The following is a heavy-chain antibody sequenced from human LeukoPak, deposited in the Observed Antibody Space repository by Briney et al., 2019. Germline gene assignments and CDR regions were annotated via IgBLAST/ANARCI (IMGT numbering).Heavy chain of an antibody. V-gene: IGHV1-8*01. Sequence: ASVKVSCEASGYTFTSYDINWVRQATGQGLEWMGWMNPNSGNTGYAQKFQGRVTMTRNTSISTAYMELSSLRSEDTAVYYCASSPAYCSSTSCYYYYYGMDVWGQGTTVTVSS. J-gene: IGHJ6*02. CDR2: MNPNSGNT. CDR3: ASSPAYCSSTSCYYYYYGMDV. CDR1: GYTFTSYD. D-gene: IGHD2-2*01.